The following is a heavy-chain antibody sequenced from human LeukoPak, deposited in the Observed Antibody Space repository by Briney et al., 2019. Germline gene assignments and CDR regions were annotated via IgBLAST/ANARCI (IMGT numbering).Heavy chain of an antibody. CDR1: GFTFSSYA. CDR3: ARDTGRSPFDY. J-gene: IGHJ4*02. Sequence: GGSLRLSCAASGFTFSSYAMSWVRQAPGKGLEWVSAISGSGGSTYYADSVKGRFTISRDNAKNTLYLQMNSLRAEDTAVYYCARDTGRSPFDYWGQGTLVTVSS. CDR2: ISGSGGST. V-gene: IGHV3-23*01.